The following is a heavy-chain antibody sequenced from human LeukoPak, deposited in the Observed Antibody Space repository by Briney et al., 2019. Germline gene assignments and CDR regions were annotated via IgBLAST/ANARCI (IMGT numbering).Heavy chain of an antibody. CDR3: ARDYYDSSGYYTFLDY. CDR1: GYTFTGYY. CDR2: INPNSGGT. D-gene: IGHD3-22*01. J-gene: IGHJ4*02. V-gene: IGHV1-2*02. Sequence: ASVKVSCKASGYTFTGYYMHWVRQAPGQGLEWMGWINPNSGGTNYAQKFQGRVTMTRDTSISTAYMEPSRLRSDDTAVYYCARDYYDSSGYYTFLDYWGQGTLVTVSS.